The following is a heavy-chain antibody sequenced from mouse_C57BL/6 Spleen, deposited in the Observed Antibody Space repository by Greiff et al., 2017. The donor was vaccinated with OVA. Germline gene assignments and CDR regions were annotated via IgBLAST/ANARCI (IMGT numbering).Heavy chain of an antibody. V-gene: IGHV14-2*01. Sequence: VQLQQSGAELVKPGASVKLSCTASGYTITDYYMHWVKQRPEQGLVWIGRIDPEDGETKYAPTFQGKATITADTSSNTAYLQLSSLTSEDTAVYYCARSYYYGSFDYWGQGTTLTVSS. CDR3: ARSYYYGSFDY. D-gene: IGHD1-1*01. CDR1: GYTITDYY. J-gene: IGHJ2*01. CDR2: IDPEDGET.